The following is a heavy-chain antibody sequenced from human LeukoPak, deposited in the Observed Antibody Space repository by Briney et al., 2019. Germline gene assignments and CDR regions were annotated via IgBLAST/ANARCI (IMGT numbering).Heavy chain of an antibody. J-gene: IGHJ4*02. CDR1: GFNFYRYT. CDR2: AGWAGGTT. CDR3: AKELDTMFFDY. D-gene: IGHD5-18*01. Sequence: SGGSLRLSCATSGFNFYRYTIHWVRQAPGKGLEWVSLAGWAGGTTYYSDSVRGRFTISRDSGKNSVYLQMNSLTTDDTAFYFCAKELDTMFFDYWGQGALATVSS. V-gene: IGHV3-43*01.